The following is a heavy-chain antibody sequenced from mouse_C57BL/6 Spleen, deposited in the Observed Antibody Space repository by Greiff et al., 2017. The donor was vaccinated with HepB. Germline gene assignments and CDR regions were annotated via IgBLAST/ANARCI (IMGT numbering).Heavy chain of an antibody. CDR3: ARVDSNYGFDY. CDR1: GYSITSGYY. J-gene: IGHJ2*01. V-gene: IGHV3-6*01. CDR2: ISYDGSN. D-gene: IGHD2-5*01. Sequence: EVQLQESGPGLVKPSQSLSLTCSVTGYSITSGYYWNWIRQFPGNKLEWMGYISYDGSNNYNPSLKNRISITRDTSKNQFFLKLNSVTTEDTATYYCARVDSNYGFDYWGQGTTLTVSS.